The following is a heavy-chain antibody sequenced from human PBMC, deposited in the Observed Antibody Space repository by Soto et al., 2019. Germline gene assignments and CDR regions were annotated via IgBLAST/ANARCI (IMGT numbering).Heavy chain of an antibody. D-gene: IGHD2-2*01. CDR3: ARGLDQPPVGLYFDT. J-gene: IGHJ4*02. V-gene: IGHV1-69*06. Sequence: SVKVSCKASGGTFNSYLIDWVRQAPGQGLEWMGGIIPAFGTAKYAQKFQGRVTITADKSTTTAYMELRTLTSEDTAVYYCARGLDQPPVGLYFDTWGQGTLVTVSS. CDR2: IIPAFGTA. CDR1: GGTFNSYL.